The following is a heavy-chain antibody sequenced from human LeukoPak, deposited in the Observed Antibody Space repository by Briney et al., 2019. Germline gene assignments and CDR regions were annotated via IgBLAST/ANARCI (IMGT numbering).Heavy chain of an antibody. CDR3: AVSSTLYCSSTSCHDYYYYGMDV. J-gene: IGHJ6*02. V-gene: IGHV5-51*01. D-gene: IGHD2-2*01. CDR2: IYPGDSDT. CDR1: GYSFTSYW. Sequence: GESLKISCKGSGYSFTSYWFGWVRQMPGKGLEWMGIIYPGDSDTRYSPSFQGQVTISADKSISTAYLQWSSLKASDTAMYYCAVSSTLYCSSTSCHDYYYYGMDVWGQGTTVTVSS.